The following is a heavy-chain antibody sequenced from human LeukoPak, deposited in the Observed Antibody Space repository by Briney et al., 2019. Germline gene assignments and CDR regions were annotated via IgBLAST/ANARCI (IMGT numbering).Heavy chain of an antibody. CDR3: ARGGSYSSSWFDP. Sequence: GGSLRLSCAASGFSFSSYWIQWVRQVPGKGRVWVSRINTDGSSADYADSVKGRFTISRDNAKNTLYLQMNSLRAEDTAVYYCARGGSYSSSWFDPWGQGTLVTVSS. D-gene: IGHD3-10*01. CDR2: INTDGSSA. CDR1: GFSFSSYW. J-gene: IGHJ5*02. V-gene: IGHV3-74*01.